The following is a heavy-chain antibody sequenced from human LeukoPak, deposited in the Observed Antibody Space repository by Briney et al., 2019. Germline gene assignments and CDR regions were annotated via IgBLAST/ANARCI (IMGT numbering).Heavy chain of an antibody. CDR2: IHYSGST. CDR3: ARHGIAERPEEFDY. D-gene: IGHD6-6*01. CDR1: GGSISRYY. Sequence: PSETLSLTCTVSGGSISRYYWSWIRQSPGKGLEWIGYIHYSGSTNYNPSLKSRVTISVDRSKNELSLKLRSATAADTAVYYCARHGIAERPEEFDYWGQGTLVTVSS. V-gene: IGHV4-59*08. J-gene: IGHJ4*02.